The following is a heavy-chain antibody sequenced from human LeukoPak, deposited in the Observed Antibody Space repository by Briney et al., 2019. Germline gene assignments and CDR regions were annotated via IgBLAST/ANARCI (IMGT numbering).Heavy chain of an antibody. D-gene: IGHD3-16*01. Sequence: GGSLRLSCAASGFTFSNYWMSWVRQAPGKGLEWVANINQDGTERYYVGSVKGRFTISRDNAKNSLYLQMNSLRAEDTALYYCARVAYRPDYWGQGTLVTVSS. J-gene: IGHJ4*02. CDR2: INQDGTER. V-gene: IGHV3-7*05. CDR1: GFTFSNYW. CDR3: ARVAYRPDY.